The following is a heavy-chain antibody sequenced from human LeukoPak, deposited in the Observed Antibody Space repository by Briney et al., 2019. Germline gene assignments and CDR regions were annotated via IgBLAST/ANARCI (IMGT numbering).Heavy chain of an antibody. CDR1: GGSISSSSYY. Sequence: PETLSLTCTVSGGSISSSSYYWSWIRQPPGKGLEWIGYIYYSGSTNYNPSLKSRVTISVDTSKNQFSLKLSSVTAADTAVYYCARDRGRGYGSGILDYWGQGTLVTVSS. CDR3: ARDRGRGYGSGILDY. V-gene: IGHV4-61*01. D-gene: IGHD3-10*01. CDR2: IYYSGST. J-gene: IGHJ4*02.